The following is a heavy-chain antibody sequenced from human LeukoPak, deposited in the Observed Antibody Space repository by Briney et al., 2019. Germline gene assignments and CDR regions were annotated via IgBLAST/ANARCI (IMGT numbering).Heavy chain of an antibody. CDR3: ARESVVVITQYYFDY. D-gene: IGHD3-22*01. CDR2: IWYDGSNK. Sequence: GRSLRLSCAASGFTFSSYGMHWVRQAPGKGLEWVAVIWYDGSNKYYADSVKGRFTISRDNSENTLYLQMNSLRAEDTAVYYCARESVVVITQYYFDYWGQGTLVTVSS. J-gene: IGHJ4*02. CDR1: GFTFSSYG. V-gene: IGHV3-33*01.